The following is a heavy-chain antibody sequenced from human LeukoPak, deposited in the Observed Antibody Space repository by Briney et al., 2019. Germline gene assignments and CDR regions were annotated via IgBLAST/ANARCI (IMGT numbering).Heavy chain of an antibody. D-gene: IGHD4-17*01. V-gene: IGHV4-34*01. CDR3: ARRVTTSYDY. J-gene: IGHJ4*02. CDR1: GGSFSGYY. Sequence: SETLSLTCAVYGGSFSGYYWSWIRQPPGKGLEWIGEINHSGSTNYNPSLKSRVTISVDTSKNQFSLKLSSVTAADTAVYYCARRVTTSYDYWGQGTPVTVSS. CDR2: INHSGST.